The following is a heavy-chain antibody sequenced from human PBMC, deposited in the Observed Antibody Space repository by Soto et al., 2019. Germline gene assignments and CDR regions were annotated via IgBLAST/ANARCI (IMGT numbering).Heavy chain of an antibody. CDR2: ISSSSSYI. J-gene: IGHJ4*02. CDR3: ARVGGQLVPGFDY. CDR1: GFTFSSYS. V-gene: IGHV3-21*01. Sequence: EVQLVESGGGLVKPGGSLRLSCAASGFTFSSYSMNWVRQAPGKGLEWVSSISSSSSYIYYADSVKGRFTLSRDNAKHSLYLQMNSLRAEDTAVYYCARVGGQLVPGFDYWGQGTLVTVSS. D-gene: IGHD6-6*01.